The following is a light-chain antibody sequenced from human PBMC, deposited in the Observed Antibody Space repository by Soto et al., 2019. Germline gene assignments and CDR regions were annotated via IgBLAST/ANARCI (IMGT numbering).Light chain of an antibody. Sequence: EMLLTQAPATLAVAPVKRTTLSCRASQSVNTYLAWYQQKPGQVPRLLIYDTSNRATGIPPRFSGSGSGTDFTLTISSLAPEDFAVYYCQHRRNWPPGFGQGTRLEI. CDR2: DTS. V-gene: IGKV3-11*01. CDR3: QHRRNWPPG. J-gene: IGKJ5*01. CDR1: QSVNTY.